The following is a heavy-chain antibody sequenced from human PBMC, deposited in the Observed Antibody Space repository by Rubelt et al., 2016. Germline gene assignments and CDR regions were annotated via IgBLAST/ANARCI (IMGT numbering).Heavy chain of an antibody. CDR2: ISPNSCGT. V-gene: IGHV1-2*02. D-gene: IGHD3-22*01. CDR3: ARDRNYYDSSGYPDY. Sequence: APGQGLEWMGWISPNSCGTNYAQKFQGRVTMTRDTSISTAYMELSRLRSDDTAVYYCARDRNYYDSSGYPDYWGQGTLVTVSS. J-gene: IGHJ4*02.